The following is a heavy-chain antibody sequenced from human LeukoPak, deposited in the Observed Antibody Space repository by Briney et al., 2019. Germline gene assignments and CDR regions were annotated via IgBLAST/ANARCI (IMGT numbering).Heavy chain of an antibody. D-gene: IGHD3-10*01. V-gene: IGHV3-13*04. CDR3: ARGRGWGTFDI. Sequence: GGSLRLSCAASGFTFSSYDMHWVRQGTGKGLEWVSAICTSGDTYYPGSVKGRFTTSRENAKNSLYLQMNSLRVGDTAVYYCARGRGWGTFDIWGQGTMVTVSS. J-gene: IGHJ3*02. CDR2: ICTSGDT. CDR1: GFTFSSYD.